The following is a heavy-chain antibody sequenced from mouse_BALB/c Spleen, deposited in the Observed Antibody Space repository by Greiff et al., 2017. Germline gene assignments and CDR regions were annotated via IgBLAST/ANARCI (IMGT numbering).Heavy chain of an antibody. D-gene: IGHD6-1*01. Sequence: EVQVVESGGGLVQPGGSRKLSCAASGFTFSSFGMHWVRQAPEKGLEWVAYISSGSSTIYYVDTVKGRFTISRDNPKNTLFLQMTSLRSEDTAMYYCAIGEGLRFAYWGQGTLVTVSA. CDR2: ISSGSSTI. CDR1: GFTFSSFG. CDR3: AIGEGLRFAY. J-gene: IGHJ3*01. V-gene: IGHV5-17*02.